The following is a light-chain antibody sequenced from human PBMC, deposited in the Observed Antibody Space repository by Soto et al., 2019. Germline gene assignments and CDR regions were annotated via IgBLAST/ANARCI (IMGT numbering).Light chain of an antibody. CDR3: QQYGRSPYT. V-gene: IGKV3-20*01. Sequence: EIVLTQSPGTLSLSPGERATLSCRASQSLSSSFLVWYQQKPGQAPRLLIFGASSRATGIPDRFSGSGSGTDFTLTISRLEPEDFAVYSCQQYGRSPYTFGQGTKLEIK. J-gene: IGKJ2*01. CDR2: GAS. CDR1: QSLSSSF.